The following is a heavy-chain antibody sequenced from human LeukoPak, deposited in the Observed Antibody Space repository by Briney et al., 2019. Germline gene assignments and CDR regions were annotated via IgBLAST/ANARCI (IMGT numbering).Heavy chain of an antibody. CDR3: ARDRSGYGDFDS. J-gene: IGHJ4*02. V-gene: IGHV4-38-2*02. CDR1: GRSISRGSY. Sequence: SETLSLTCDISGRSISRGSYWGWIGRPPGKGLEWIGNIDHAGSPYYNPSLRSRVTISVDTSNNQFSLKLSSVTAPDTAVYYCARDRSGYGDFDSWGQGTLVTVSS. CDR2: IDHAGSP. D-gene: IGHD5-12*01.